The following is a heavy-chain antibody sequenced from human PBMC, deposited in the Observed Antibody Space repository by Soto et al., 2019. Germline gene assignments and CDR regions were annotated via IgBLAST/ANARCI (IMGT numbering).Heavy chain of an antibody. J-gene: IGHJ4*02. V-gene: IGHV3-7*01. D-gene: IGHD2-2*01. Sequence: PGGSLRLSCAASEFTFGTYWMSWVRQAPGKGLEWVAHMKQDGSEIYYVDSVKGRFTISRDNAKNSLYVQMNSLRAEDTAVYYCVAWLPAANSWGQGTLVTVSS. CDR1: EFTFGTYW. CDR2: MKQDGSEI. CDR3: VAWLPAANS.